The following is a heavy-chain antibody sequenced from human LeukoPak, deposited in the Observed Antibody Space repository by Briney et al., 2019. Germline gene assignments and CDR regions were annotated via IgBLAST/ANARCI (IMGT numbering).Heavy chain of an antibody. V-gene: IGHV4-59*08. J-gene: IGHJ4*02. D-gene: IGHD3-10*01. Sequence: SETLSLTCSVSGASISSYYWSWIRQPPGKGLEWIGSVFHSGNTNYNPSLESRVTMSVDTSKSQFSLNLNSVTATDTAVYFCASLVYGSGTYPRIWGQGTLVTVSS. CDR1: GASISSYY. CDR2: VFHSGNT. CDR3: ASLVYGSGTYPRI.